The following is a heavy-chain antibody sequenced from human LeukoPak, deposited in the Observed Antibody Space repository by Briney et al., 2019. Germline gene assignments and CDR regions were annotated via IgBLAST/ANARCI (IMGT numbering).Heavy chain of an antibody. CDR1: GFTFSSYS. Sequence: GGSLRLSCAASGFTFSSYSMNWVRQAPGKGLEWVSSISSSSSYIYYADSVKGRFTISRDNAKNSLYLQMNSLRAEDTAVYYCARDLGYCGGDCYSNHPLDWGQGTLVTVSS. CDR3: ARDLGYCGGDCYSNHPLD. CDR2: ISSSSSYI. V-gene: IGHV3-21*01. D-gene: IGHD2-21*02. J-gene: IGHJ4*02.